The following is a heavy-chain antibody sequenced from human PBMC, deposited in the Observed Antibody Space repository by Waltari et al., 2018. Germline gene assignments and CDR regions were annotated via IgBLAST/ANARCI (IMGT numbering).Heavy chain of an antibody. D-gene: IGHD2-2*01. Sequence: EVQLVESGGRLVRPGGSLRLSCAASGFNFEDYGMPWVRPSPWKGLEGVFGISWNGGSKGYGDALKGRFNISRDNAKNSLYLEINNLRVDDTALYHCVREHYHLGYLDLWGRGTLVTVSS. J-gene: IGHJ2*01. CDR1: GFNFEDYG. CDR3: VREHYHLGYLDL. V-gene: IGHV3-20*01. CDR2: ISWNGGSK.